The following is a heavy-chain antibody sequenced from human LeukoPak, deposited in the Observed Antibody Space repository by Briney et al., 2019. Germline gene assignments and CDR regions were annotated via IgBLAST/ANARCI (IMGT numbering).Heavy chain of an antibody. V-gene: IGHV3-30*02. Sequence: GGSLRLSCAASGFTFSSYGMNWVRQAPGKGLEWVAFIRYDGTNKYYGDSVKGRFTISRDNSKNTLCLQMNSLSAEDTAVYYCAKYHRTVAYLNDAFDIWGQGTTVTGSS. CDR3: AKYHRTVAYLNDAFDI. J-gene: IGHJ3*02. D-gene: IGHD6-19*01. CDR2: IRYDGTNK. CDR1: GFTFSSYG.